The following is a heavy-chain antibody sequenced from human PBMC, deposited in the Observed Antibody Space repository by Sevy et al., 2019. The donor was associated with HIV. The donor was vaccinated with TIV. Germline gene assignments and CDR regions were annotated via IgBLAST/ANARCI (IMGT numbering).Heavy chain of an antibody. Sequence: ASVKVSCKASGDTFSSYAISWVRQAPGQGLEWMGGIIPIFGTANYAQKFQGRVTITADESTTTGYMELSSLRSEDMAVYYCARDTMTTITTKAFDIWGQGTMVTVSS. CDR3: ARDTMTTITTKAFDI. D-gene: IGHD4-4*01. V-gene: IGHV1-69*13. CDR1: GDTFSSYA. J-gene: IGHJ3*02. CDR2: IIPIFGTA.